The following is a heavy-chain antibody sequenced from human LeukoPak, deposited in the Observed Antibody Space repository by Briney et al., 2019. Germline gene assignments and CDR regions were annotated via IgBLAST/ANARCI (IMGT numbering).Heavy chain of an antibody. Sequence: PGGSLRLSCAASGFSFSDYWMSWVRQAPGKGLEWVADINPDGSDKTYVDSVKGRLTVSRENAKQSLYLQMDTLTAEDTAVYYCVRDGDRWLPLDYWGQGTLVTVSS. V-gene: IGHV3-7*01. D-gene: IGHD5-12*01. J-gene: IGHJ4*02. CDR3: VRDGDRWLPLDY. CDR2: INPDGSDK. CDR1: GFSFSDYW.